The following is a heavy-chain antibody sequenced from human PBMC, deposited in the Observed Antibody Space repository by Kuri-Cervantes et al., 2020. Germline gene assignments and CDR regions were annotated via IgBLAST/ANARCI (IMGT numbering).Heavy chain of an antibody. V-gene: IGHV4-38-2*01. J-gene: IGHJ1*01. CDR2: IYYSGST. Sequence: SETLSLTCAVSGYSISSGYYWGWIRQPPGKGLEWIGSIYYSGSTYYNPSLKSRVTISVDTSKNQFSLKLSSVTAADTAVYYCARRAGAEYFQQWGQGTLVTVSS. CDR1: GYSISSGYY. CDR3: ARRAGAEYFQQ.